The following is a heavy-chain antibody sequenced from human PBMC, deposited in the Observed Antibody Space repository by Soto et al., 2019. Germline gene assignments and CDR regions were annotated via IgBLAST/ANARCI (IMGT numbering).Heavy chain of an antibody. J-gene: IGHJ4*02. CDR3: ARWGGGIDY. Sequence: QVQLQESGPGLVKPSETLSLICTVSGGSISNYYWSWIRQPPGKGLEWIGYMYYSGSGDYNPSLKSPVTISVDKSKNQFSLKLSSVTAADTAVYYCARWGGGIDYWGQGTLVTVSS. D-gene: IGHD3-10*01. CDR1: GGSISNYY. CDR2: MYYSGSG. V-gene: IGHV4-59*01.